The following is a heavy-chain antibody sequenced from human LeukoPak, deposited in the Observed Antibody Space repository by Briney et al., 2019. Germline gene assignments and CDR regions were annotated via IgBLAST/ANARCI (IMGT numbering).Heavy chain of an antibody. CDR2: IRYDADNK. D-gene: IGHD1-1*01. CDR3: AKDLTGTYCLDY. J-gene: IGHJ4*02. CDR1: GFPLSSYS. V-gene: IGHV3-30*02. Sequence: GGSLRLSCAASGFPLSSYSINWVRQAPGKGLEWVAFIRYDADNKYYADSVKGRFTISRDNSKNTLYLQMNSLRAEDTAVYNCAKDLTGTYCLDYWGQGTLVTVSS.